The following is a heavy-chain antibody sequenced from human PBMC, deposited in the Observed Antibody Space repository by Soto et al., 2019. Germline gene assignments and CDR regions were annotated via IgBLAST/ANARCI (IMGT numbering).Heavy chain of an antibody. CDR3: AKTYSYDSSGYYFEMYYCDY. Sequence: PGGSLRLSCAASGFTVSSNYMSWVRQAPGKGLEWVSVIYSGGSTYYADSVKGRFTICRDNSKNTLYLQMNSLRAEDTAVYYCAKTYSYDSSGYYFEMYYCDYWGQGALVTVSS. D-gene: IGHD3-22*01. J-gene: IGHJ4*02. CDR1: GFTVSSNY. CDR2: IYSGGST. V-gene: IGHV3-53*01.